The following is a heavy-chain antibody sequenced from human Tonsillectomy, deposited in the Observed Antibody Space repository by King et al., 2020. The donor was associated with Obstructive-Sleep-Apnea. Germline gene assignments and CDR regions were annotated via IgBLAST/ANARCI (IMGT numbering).Heavy chain of an antibody. J-gene: IGHJ3*02. CDR1: GFTFSSYS. Sequence: QLVQSGGGLVKPGGSLRLSCAASGFTFSSYSMNWVRQAPGKGLEWVSSISSSSSYIYYADSVKGRFTISRDNAKNSLYLQMNSLRAEDTAVYYCARDLHIVVVVAATAGDAFDIWGQGTMVTVSS. CDR3: ARDLHIVVVVAATAGDAFDI. V-gene: IGHV3-21*01. CDR2: ISSSSSYI. D-gene: IGHD2-15*01.